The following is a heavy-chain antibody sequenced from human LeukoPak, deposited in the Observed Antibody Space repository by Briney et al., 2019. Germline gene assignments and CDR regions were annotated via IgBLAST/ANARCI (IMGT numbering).Heavy chain of an antibody. CDR2: IKSKADGGIS. CDR1: GFTFSNAW. V-gene: IGHV3-15*01. D-gene: IGHD3-22*01. J-gene: IGHJ4*02. Sequence: GGSLRLSCAASGFTFSNAWMNWVRQAPGKGLEWVGRIKSKADGGISDYAEPVKGRFTFSRDDSKNTLYLLMNGLKTEDTAVYYCTTTYHYDSSPGSFDYWGQGTLVTVSS. CDR3: TTTYHYDSSPGSFDY.